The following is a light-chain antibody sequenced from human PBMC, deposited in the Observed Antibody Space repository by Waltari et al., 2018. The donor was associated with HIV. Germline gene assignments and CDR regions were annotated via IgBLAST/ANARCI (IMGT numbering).Light chain of an antibody. V-gene: IGLV2-14*03. CDR2: DVD. Sequence: AVTQPASVSGLPRQSTTISCTGGASDFVLYTFFSWYQQHSGKPPNPLLYDVDSLSSGVSDRFSGAISGNTASLTISELRAEDEAHYYCASFTADNTVLFGGGTEVTVL. CDR1: ASDFVLYTF. J-gene: IGLJ3*02. CDR3: ASFTADNTVL.